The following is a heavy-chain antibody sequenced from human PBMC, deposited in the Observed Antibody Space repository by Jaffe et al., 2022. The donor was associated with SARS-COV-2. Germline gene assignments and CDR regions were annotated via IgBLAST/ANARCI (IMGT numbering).Heavy chain of an antibody. CDR1: GFTFSTYG. D-gene: IGHD6-13*01. CDR2: ISYDGRDM. V-gene: IGHV3-30*18. Sequence: QVQLVESGGGVVQPGRSLRLSCAASGFTFSTYGMHWVRQAPGRGLEWVAVISYDGRDMKYADSVKGRFTISRDNPKNTLYLQINSLRTEDTAVYYCAKDLSRAAADYYFDYWGQGTLVTVSS. CDR3: AKDLSRAAADYYFDY. J-gene: IGHJ4*02.